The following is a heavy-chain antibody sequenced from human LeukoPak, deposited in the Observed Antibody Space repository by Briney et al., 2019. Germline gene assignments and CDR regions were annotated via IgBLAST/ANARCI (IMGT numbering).Heavy chain of an antibody. D-gene: IGHD2-2*01. CDR1: GFTFSSYA. J-gene: IGHJ4*02. V-gene: IGHV3-23*01. CDR2: ISGSGGST. CDR3: AKGPSFVVVPAAPSGDDY. Sequence: PGGSLRLSCAASGFTFSSYAMSWVRQAPGKGLEWVSAISGSGGSTYYADSVKGRFTISRDNSKNTLYLQMNSLRAEDTAVYYCAKGPSFVVVPAAPSGDDYWGQGTLVTVSS.